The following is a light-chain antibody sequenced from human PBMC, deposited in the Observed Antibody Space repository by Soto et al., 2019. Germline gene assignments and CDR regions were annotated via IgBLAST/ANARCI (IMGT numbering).Light chain of an antibody. V-gene: IGLV2-11*01. CDR3: SSYTSSSTLGV. J-gene: IGLJ1*01. CDR1: SSDVGGYNF. CDR2: DVT. Sequence: QSVLTQPRSVSGSPGQSVTISCTGTSSDVGGYNFVSWYQQYPGKAPKLIIYDVTKGPSGVPDRFSGSKSGNTASLTISGIQAEEEDDYYCSSYTSSSTLGVVGTGNTVTVL.